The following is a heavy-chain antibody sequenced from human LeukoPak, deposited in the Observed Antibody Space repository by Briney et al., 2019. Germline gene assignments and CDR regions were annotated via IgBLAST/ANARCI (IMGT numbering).Heavy chain of an antibody. D-gene: IGHD5-12*01. CDR1: GFTFTNYA. CDR3: AKDQRPDSGYDIDY. CDR2: ISNGGGST. V-gene: IGHV3-23*01. J-gene: IGHJ4*02. Sequence: GGSLRLSCAASGFTFTNYAMGWVRQAPGKGPEWVSSISNGGGSTYYADSVKGRFTISRDNSKNTLYLRMNSLRAEDTAVYYCAKDQRPDSGYDIDYWGQGTLVTVSS.